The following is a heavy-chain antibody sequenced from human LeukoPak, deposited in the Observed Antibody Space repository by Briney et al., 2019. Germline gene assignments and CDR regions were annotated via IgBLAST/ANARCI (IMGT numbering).Heavy chain of an antibody. V-gene: IGHV3-74*01. CDR2: ISTDGYTT. CDR3: VVGGSPGY. CDR1: GLAFIAYK. D-gene: IGHD2-15*01. J-gene: IGHJ4*02. Sequence: GVLRLSCAASGLAFIAYKMHWVRQAPRKGLVWVSRISTDGYTTDYADFVQGRFTASRDNTKNTWSLEMNSLRAEDTAVYYCVVGGSPGYWGQGTLVTVSS.